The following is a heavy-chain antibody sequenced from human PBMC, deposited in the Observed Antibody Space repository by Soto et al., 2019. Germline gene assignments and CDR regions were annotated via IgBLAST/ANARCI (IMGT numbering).Heavy chain of an antibody. CDR1: GGSISSSSYY. Sequence: PSETLSLTCTVSGGSISSSSYYWGWIRQPPGKGLEWIGSIYYSGSTYYNPSLKSRVTISVDTSKNQFSLKLSSVTAADTAVYYCGGDPYSGYGYYFDYWGQGTLVTVSS. J-gene: IGHJ4*02. D-gene: IGHD5-12*01. CDR3: GGDPYSGYGYYFDY. CDR2: IYYSGST. V-gene: IGHV4-39*01.